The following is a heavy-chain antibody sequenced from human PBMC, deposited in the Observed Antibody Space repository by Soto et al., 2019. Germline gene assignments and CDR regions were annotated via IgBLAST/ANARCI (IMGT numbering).Heavy chain of an antibody. CDR3: ARGASAYSYRSPAFDL. CDR1: GFTFSNYW. J-gene: IGHJ4*02. CDR2: INEDESNT. Sequence: GGSLRLSCATSGFTFSNYWMHWVRQAPGKGPVWVSRINEDESNTNYADSVKGRFTISRDNAKNTLYLQMNSLRAEDTAVYYCARGASAYSYRSPAFDLWGQGT. V-gene: IGHV3-74*01. D-gene: IGHD5-18*01.